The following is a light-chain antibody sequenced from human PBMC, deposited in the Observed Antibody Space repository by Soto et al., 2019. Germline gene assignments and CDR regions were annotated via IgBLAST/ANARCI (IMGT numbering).Light chain of an antibody. V-gene: IGKV3-15*01. CDR1: QSVSSN. Sequence: EIVMTQSPATLSVSPGETATLSCRASQSVSSNVAWYQQKPGQAPSLLIYGASTRATGIPARFGGSGSGTDFTLTINSLEPEDFAVYYCQQRNVWPPITFGQGTRLENK. CDR2: GAS. J-gene: IGKJ5*01. CDR3: QQRNVWPPIT.